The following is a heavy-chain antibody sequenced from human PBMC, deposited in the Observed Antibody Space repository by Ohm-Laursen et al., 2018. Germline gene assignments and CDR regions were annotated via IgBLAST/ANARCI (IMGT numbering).Heavy chain of an antibody. D-gene: IGHD5-18*01. Sequence: ASVKVSCKPSGYTFTDYSIHWVRQAPGQGLDWMGRINPDSDDTNYAQKFRGRVTMTRDTSISTAYMELSRLRSDDTAVYYCARDSVQLWSPDYYYGMDVWGQGTTVTVSS. J-gene: IGHJ6*02. CDR1: GYTFTDYS. V-gene: IGHV1-2*06. CDR3: ARDSVQLWSPDYYYGMDV. CDR2: INPDSDDT.